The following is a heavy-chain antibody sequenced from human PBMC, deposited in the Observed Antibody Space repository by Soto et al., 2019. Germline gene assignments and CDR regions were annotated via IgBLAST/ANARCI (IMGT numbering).Heavy chain of an antibody. J-gene: IGHJ4*02. Sequence: GGSLRRSCAASGCSFSNYGMTWVRLAPGKGLEWVSVSGGSGGRAFYADSVKGRFTISRDNSRNTVFLQLNSLRAEDTAVYYCAKNVNSYDYYYFDYWGQGTPVTVSS. V-gene: IGHV3-23*01. CDR2: SGGSGGRA. CDR1: GCSFSNYG. CDR3: AKNVNSYDYYYFDY. D-gene: IGHD3-16*01.